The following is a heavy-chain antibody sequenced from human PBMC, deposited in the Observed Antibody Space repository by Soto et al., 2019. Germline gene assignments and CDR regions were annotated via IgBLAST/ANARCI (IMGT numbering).Heavy chain of an antibody. V-gene: IGHV3-23*01. D-gene: IGHD3-22*01. CDR3: AKARYYDSTGYLYYFDY. CDR2: ISGSGGST. Sequence: GSLRLSCAASGFTFSSYAMSWVRQAPGKGLEWVSSISGSGGSTYYADSVKGRFTISRDNSKNTLYLQMNSLGAEDTAVYYCAKARYYDSTGYLYYFDYWGQGTLVTVSS. CDR1: GFTFSSYA. J-gene: IGHJ4*02.